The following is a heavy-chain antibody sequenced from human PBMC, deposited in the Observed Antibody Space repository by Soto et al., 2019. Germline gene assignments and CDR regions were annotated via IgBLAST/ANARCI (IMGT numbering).Heavy chain of an antibody. CDR3: ARGGHIAVVTASFDY. V-gene: IGHV1-46*02. Sequence: QVQLVQSGAEVKKPGASVKVSCKPSGYTFNTYYLHWVRQAPGQALEWMGVIHPSGGGTTYAQKFLGRVTVTRDTSTSTVFMELSSLRSYDTAVYYCARGGHIAVVTASFDYWGQGTLVTVSS. J-gene: IGHJ4*02. CDR2: IHPSGGGT. CDR1: GYTFNTYY. D-gene: IGHD2-21*02.